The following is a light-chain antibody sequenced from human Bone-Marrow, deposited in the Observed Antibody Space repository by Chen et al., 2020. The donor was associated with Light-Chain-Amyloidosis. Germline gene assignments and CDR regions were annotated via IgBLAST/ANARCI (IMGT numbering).Light chain of an antibody. CDR3: QSYQGSSQGV. CDR2: EDD. CDR1: SGSIATNY. Sequence: NFMLTHPHSVSESPGKTVIISCTRSSGSIATNYVQWDQQRPGSSPTTVIYEDDQSPSGVPDRFSGSIDRSSNSASLTISGLKTEDEADYYCQSYQGSSQGVFGGGTKLTVL. J-gene: IGLJ3*02. V-gene: IGLV6-57*01.